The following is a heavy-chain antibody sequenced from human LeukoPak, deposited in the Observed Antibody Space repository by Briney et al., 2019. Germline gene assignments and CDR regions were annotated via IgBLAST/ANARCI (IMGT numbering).Heavy chain of an antibody. CDR3: TRCWSFDRGYCDF. J-gene: IGHJ4*02. V-gene: IGHV1-18*01. Sequence: ASVTVSCRTSGYTFTSYGITWVRQAPGQGPEWMGWVSAYNFGTDYAQKFQGRVTMTADTSTGTVYMELRSLKSDDTAIYYCTRCWSFDRGYCDFWGQGTLVTVSS. CDR2: VSAYNFGT. CDR1: GYTFTSYG.